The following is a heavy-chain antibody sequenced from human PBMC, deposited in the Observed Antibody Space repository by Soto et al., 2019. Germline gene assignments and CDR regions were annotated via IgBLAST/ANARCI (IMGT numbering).Heavy chain of an antibody. CDR2: INHSGST. CDR1: DGSFRGYY. Sequence: PSLILSLTCAVYDGSFRGYYWSWIRQPPGKGLEWIGEINHSGSTNYNPSHKSRVTISVDTSKNQFSLKLSSVSAADTAGYYCATTVIGYWGQGTLVTVSS. CDR3: ATTVIGY. V-gene: IGHV4-34*01. D-gene: IGHD4-4*01. J-gene: IGHJ4*02.